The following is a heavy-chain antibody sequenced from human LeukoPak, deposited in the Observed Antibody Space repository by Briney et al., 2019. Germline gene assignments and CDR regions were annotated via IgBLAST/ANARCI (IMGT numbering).Heavy chain of an antibody. CDR1: GGSFSGYY. CDR3: ASISVRGDY. Sequence: PSETLSLTCAVYGGSFSGYYWSWIRQPPGKGLEWIGEINHSGSTNYNPSLKSRVTISVDTSKNQFSLKLSSVTAADTAVYYYASISVRGDYWGQGTLVTVSS. D-gene: IGHD3-10*01. CDR2: INHSGST. V-gene: IGHV4-34*01. J-gene: IGHJ4*02.